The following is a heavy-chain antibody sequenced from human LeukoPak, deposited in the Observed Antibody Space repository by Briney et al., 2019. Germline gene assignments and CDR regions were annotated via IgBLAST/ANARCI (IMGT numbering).Heavy chain of an antibody. CDR2: IYSGGST. V-gene: IGHV3-53*05. Sequence: PGGSLRLSCAASGFTVSSNYMSWVRQAPGKGLEWVSVIYSGGSTYYADSVKGRFTISRDNSKNTLYLQMGSLRAEDMAVYYCTRGLAISTSGWYDTFDYWGQGALATVSS. D-gene: IGHD6-19*01. CDR3: TRGLAISTSGWYDTFDY. CDR1: GFTVSSNY. J-gene: IGHJ4*02.